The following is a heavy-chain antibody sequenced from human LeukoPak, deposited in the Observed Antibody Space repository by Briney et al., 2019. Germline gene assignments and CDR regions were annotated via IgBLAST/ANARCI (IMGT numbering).Heavy chain of an antibody. CDR2: INAGNGDT. J-gene: IGHJ6*02. CDR3: ARVVTRLREGAYQYDLDV. V-gene: IGHV1-3*01. D-gene: IGHD1-26*01. Sequence: GASVKVSCKASGYTFTNYILHWVRQAPGQRLEWMGWINAGNGDTEYSQKFQGRVTSTRDTSANTVYMDLRSLRSEDTAVYYCARVVTRLREGAYQYDLDVWGQGTTVTVSS. CDR1: GYTFTNYI.